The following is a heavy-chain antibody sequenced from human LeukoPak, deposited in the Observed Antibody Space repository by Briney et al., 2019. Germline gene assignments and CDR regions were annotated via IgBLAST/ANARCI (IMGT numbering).Heavy chain of an antibody. J-gene: IGHJ3*01. D-gene: IGHD2-21*02. CDR3: ARLLNNDNAGDPDTFDV. V-gene: IGHV4-59*11. CDR1: GGPISSHY. Sequence: NPSETLSLTCTVSGGPISSHYWSWIRQSPERGLEWIGLIYYTGTTRYNPSLRGRVTMPVDSSRSHFSLKLTSMTSADTALYYCARLLNNDNAGDPDTFDVWSRGRMVTVSS. CDR2: IYYTGTT.